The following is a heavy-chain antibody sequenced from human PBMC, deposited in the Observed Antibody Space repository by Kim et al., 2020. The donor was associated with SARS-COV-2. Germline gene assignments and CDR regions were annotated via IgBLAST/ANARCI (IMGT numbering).Heavy chain of an antibody. CDR1: GFTFSSYA. Sequence: GGSLRLSCAASGFTFSSYAMSWVRQAPGKGLEWVSAISGSGGSTYYADSVKGRFTISRDNSKNTLYLQMNSLRAEDTAVYYCAKDSSSWSYYYGMDVWGQGTTVTVSS. CDR3: AKDSSSWSYYYGMDV. D-gene: IGHD6-13*01. CDR2: ISGSGGST. J-gene: IGHJ6*02. V-gene: IGHV3-23*01.